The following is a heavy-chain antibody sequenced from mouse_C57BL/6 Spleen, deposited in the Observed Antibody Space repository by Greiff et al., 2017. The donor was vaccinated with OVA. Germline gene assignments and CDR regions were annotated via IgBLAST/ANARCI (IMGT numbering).Heavy chain of an antibody. Sequence: VQLQESGPELVKPGASVKISCKASGYAFSSSWMNWVKQRPGKGLEWIGRIYPGDGDTNYNGKFKGKATLTADKSSSTAYLQLSSLTSEDSAVYFCARGGITTFDYWGQGTTLTVSS. J-gene: IGHJ2*01. CDR1: GYAFSSSW. CDR2: IYPGDGDT. V-gene: IGHV1-82*01. D-gene: IGHD1-1*01. CDR3: ARGGITTFDY.